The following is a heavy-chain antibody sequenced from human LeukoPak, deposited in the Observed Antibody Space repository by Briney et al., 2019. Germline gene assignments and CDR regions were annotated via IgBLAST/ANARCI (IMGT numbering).Heavy chain of an antibody. J-gene: IGHJ4*02. D-gene: IGHD3-10*01. V-gene: IGHV1-18*01. Sequence: ASVKVSCKASGYTFTSYGISWVRQAPGQGLEWMGWISAYNGNTNYAQKLQGRVTMTTDTSTSTAYMELRSLRSDDTAVYYCARDLLLWFGELYYFDYWGQGTLVTVSS. CDR3: ARDLLLWFGELYYFDY. CDR1: GYTFTSYG. CDR2: ISAYNGNT.